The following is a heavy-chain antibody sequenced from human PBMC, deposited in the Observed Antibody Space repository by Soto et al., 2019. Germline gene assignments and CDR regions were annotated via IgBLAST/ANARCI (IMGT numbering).Heavy chain of an antibody. CDR3: ARVVPGAEAWFGP. CDR2: ISLYSDGT. V-gene: IGHV1-18*01. Sequence: GASVKVSCKTSGYTFSNYVITWVLQAPGQALEWLGWISLYSDGTNYAQKFQGRVSMTTDTSTTTAYMELRSLRSDDTAVYYCARVVPGAEAWFGPWGQGTLVTDS. CDR1: GYTFSNYV. J-gene: IGHJ5*02. D-gene: IGHD1-26*01.